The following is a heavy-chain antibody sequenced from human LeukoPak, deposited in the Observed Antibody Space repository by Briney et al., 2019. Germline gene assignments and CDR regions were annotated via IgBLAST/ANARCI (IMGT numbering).Heavy chain of an antibody. CDR2: IYYTGST. V-gene: IGHV4-39*01. D-gene: IGHD1/OR15-1a*01. Sequence: PSETLSLTCTVSGGSISSSSYYSPGFRQPPGKGLEWIGTIYYTGSTSYNPSLKSRVTISVDTSKNQFSLKLTSVTAADTAVFYCARSTSVSHDYWGQGTLVTVSS. J-gene: IGHJ4*02. CDR1: GGSISSSSYY. CDR3: ARSTSVSHDY.